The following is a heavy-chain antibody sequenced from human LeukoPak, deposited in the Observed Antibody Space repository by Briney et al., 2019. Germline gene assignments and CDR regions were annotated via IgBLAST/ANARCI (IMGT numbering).Heavy chain of an antibody. CDR3: ARTGITVAPPFDY. J-gene: IGHJ4*02. V-gene: IGHV3-48*03. CDR2: ISSSGSII. D-gene: IGHD4-23*01. CDR1: GFTFSSYE. Sequence: PGGSLRLSCAASGFTFSSYEMNWVRQAPGKGLEFISYISSSGSIIYYADSVKGRFTISRDNAKNSLYLQMTSLRAEDTAVYYCARTGITVAPPFDYWGQGTLVTVSS.